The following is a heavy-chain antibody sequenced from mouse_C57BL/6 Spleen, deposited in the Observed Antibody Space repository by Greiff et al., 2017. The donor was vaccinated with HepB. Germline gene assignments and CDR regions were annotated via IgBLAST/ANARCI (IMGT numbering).Heavy chain of an antibody. CDR3: TSVYSNYAMDY. CDR1: GFTFSSYA. CDR2: ISSGGDYI. Sequence: EVQLQESGEGLVKPGGSLKLSCAASGFTFSSYAMSWVRQTPEKRLEWVAYISSGGDYIYYADTVKGRFTISRDNARNTLYLQMSSLKSEDTAMYYCTSVYSNYAMDYWGQGTSVTVSS. J-gene: IGHJ4*01. D-gene: IGHD2-5*01. V-gene: IGHV5-9-1*02.